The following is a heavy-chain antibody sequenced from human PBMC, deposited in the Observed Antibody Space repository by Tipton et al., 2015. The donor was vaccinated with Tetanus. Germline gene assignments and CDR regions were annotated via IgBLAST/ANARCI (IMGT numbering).Heavy chain of an antibody. Sequence: TLSLTCTVSGDSISGYYWNWIRQPPGKGLEWIGYFYYSGSTNYNPSLKSRVTMSGDTSKNQFSLKLTSVTAADTAVYYCARDPSGGVRYFDYWGQGTLVTVSS. CDR2: FYYSGST. D-gene: IGHD2-8*01. CDR3: ARDPSGGVRYFDY. CDR1: GDSISGYY. J-gene: IGHJ4*02. V-gene: IGHV4-59*01.